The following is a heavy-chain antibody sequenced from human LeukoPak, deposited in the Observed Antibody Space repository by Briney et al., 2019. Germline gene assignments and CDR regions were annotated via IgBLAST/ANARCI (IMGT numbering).Heavy chain of an antibody. CDR1: VYSFSMGYY. V-gene: IGHV4-38-2*01. Sequence: SETLSLTCAASVYSFSMGYYWGWSGQPPGKGLGWMGSIYHSGSTYYNPSLKSRVTISVDTSKNQFSLKLSSVTAADTAVYYCARLIGGYAPNTFDYWGQGTLVTVSS. CDR3: ARLIGGYAPNTFDY. CDR2: IYHSGST. J-gene: IGHJ4*02. D-gene: IGHD5-12*01.